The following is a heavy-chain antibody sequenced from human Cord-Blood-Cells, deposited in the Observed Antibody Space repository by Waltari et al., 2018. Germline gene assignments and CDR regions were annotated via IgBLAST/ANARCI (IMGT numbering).Heavy chain of an antibody. Sequence: QVQLQQWGAGLLKPSETLSLTCAVYGGSSRGSYWSWIRQPPGKGLERIGEINHSGSTNYNPSLKSRVTISVDTSKNQFSLKLSSVTAADTAVYYCARESGSYAFDIWGQGTMVTVSS. CDR2: INHSGST. V-gene: IGHV4-34*01. CDR3: ARESGSYAFDI. J-gene: IGHJ3*02. CDR1: GGSSRGSY. D-gene: IGHD1-26*01.